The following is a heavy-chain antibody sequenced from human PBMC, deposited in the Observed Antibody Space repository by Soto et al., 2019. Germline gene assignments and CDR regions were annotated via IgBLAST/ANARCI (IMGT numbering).Heavy chain of an antibody. V-gene: IGHV1-46*03. J-gene: IGHJ3*02. D-gene: IGHD3-22*01. Sequence: ASVKVSCKASGYTFTSYYIHWVRQAPGQGLEWMGIINPSGGSTSYAQKFQGRVTMTRDTSTSTVYMELSSLRSEDTAVYYCARDPEPDSSETQAAFDIWGQGTMVTVSS. CDR3: ARDPEPDSSETQAAFDI. CDR2: INPSGGST. CDR1: GYTFTSYY.